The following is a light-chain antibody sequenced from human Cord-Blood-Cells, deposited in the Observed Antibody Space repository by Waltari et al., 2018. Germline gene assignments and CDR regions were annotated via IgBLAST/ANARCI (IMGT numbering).Light chain of an antibody. CDR1: SSAVGGYNY. CDR2: DVR. V-gene: IGLV2-14*01. J-gene: IGLJ2*01. CDR3: SSYTSSSTVV. Sequence: QSALTQPASVSGSPGQSITISCTGTSSAVGGYNYVSWYQQHQGKAPKLMIYDVRNRPSGVSNRFSGSKSGNTASLTISGLQAEDEADYYCSSYTSSSTVVFGGGTKLTVL.